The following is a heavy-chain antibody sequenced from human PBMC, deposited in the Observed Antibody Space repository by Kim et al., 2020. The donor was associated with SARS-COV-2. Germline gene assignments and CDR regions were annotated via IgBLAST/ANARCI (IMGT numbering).Heavy chain of an antibody. CDR1: GFTFSSYG. V-gene: IGHV3-30*18. Sequence: GSLRLSCAASGFTFSSYGMHWVRQAPGKGLEWVAVISYDGSNKYYADSVKGRFTISRDNSKNTLYLQMNSLRAEDTAVYYCAKPGTHGSGSYYRGWGLGYWGQGTLVTVSS. D-gene: IGHD3-10*01. CDR2: ISYDGSNK. J-gene: IGHJ4*02. CDR3: AKPGTHGSGSYYRGWGLGY.